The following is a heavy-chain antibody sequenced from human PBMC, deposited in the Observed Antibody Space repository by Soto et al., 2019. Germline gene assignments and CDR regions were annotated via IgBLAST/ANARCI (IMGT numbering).Heavy chain of an antibody. Sequence: ASVKVSCKASGYTFTGYYMHWVRQAPGQGLGWRGRINPNSVGTNYAQKFQGWVTITRDTSTSAAYMELSRLRSDDTAVYCWARVGRVGATNWFDPWGQGTLVTVSS. CDR1: GYTFTGYY. D-gene: IGHD1-26*01. CDR3: ARVGRVGATNWFDP. V-gene: IGHV1-2*04. J-gene: IGHJ5*02. CDR2: INPNSVGT.